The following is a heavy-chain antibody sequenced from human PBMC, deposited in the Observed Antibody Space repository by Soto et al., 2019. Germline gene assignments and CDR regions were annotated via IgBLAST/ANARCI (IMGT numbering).Heavy chain of an antibody. Sequence: QVQLVQSGAEVKKPGSSVKVSCKASGGTFSTYTINWVRQAPGQGLEWMGRIIPVLDVTNNAQRFQGRVTITADKSTSTVYIELTSLTTQETAVYYCARYSGTGGYDESWGQATLVTVS. CDR3: ARYSGTGGYDES. CDR2: IIPVLDVT. CDR1: GGTFSTYT. J-gene: IGHJ5*02. V-gene: IGHV1-69*02. D-gene: IGHD3-10*01.